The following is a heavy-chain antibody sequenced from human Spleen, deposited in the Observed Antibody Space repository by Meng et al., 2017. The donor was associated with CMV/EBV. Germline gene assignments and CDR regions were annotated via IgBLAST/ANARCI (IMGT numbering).Heavy chain of an antibody. D-gene: IGHD2-15*01. V-gene: IGHV3-30*02. CDR3: AKGYCSGGSCSTEYFQH. CDR2: IRYDGSNK. CDR1: LTFSSYG. Sequence: LTFSSYGMHWVRQAPGKGLEWVAFIRYDGSNKYYADSVKGRFTISRDNSKNTLYLQMNSLRAEDTAVYYCAKGYCSGGSCSTEYFQHWGQGTLVTVSS. J-gene: IGHJ1*01.